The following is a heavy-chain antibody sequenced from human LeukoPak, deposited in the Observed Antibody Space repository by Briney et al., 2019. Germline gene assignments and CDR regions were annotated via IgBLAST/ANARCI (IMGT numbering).Heavy chain of an antibody. Sequence: GASVKVSCKASGYTFTGHYMHWVRQAPGQGLEWMGWINPNSGGTNYAQKFQGRVTMTRYTSISTAYMQLSRLTSDDTAVYYCARVRFTSSQSSGWYAPFDYWGQGTLVTVSS. CDR2: INPNSGGT. CDR1: GYTFTGHY. CDR3: ARVRFTSSQSSGWYAPFDY. V-gene: IGHV1-2*02. D-gene: IGHD6-19*01. J-gene: IGHJ4*02.